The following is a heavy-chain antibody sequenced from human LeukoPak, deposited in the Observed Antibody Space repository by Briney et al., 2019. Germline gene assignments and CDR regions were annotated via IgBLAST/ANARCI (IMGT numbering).Heavy chain of an antibody. D-gene: IGHD4-11*01. V-gene: IGHV4-59*08. CDR2: IYYSGSS. CDR3: ARHGGTRITLVEVYYIDY. CDR1: GGSISGYH. Sequence: SETLSLTCNVSGGSISGYHWSWIRQPPGKGLEWLGYIYYSGSSNYNPSLKSRVTISADTSKNQFSLKLSSVTAADTAVYYCARHGGTRITLVEVYYIDYWGQGTLVTVSS. J-gene: IGHJ4*02.